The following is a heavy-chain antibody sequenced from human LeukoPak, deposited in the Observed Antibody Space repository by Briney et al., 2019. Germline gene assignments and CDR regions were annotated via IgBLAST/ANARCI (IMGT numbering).Heavy chain of an antibody. CDR3: ARIMGRGYCISTSCRGDWFDP. J-gene: IGHJ5*02. CDR2: IYHSGST. CDR1: GGSISSSNW. V-gene: IGHV4-4*02. D-gene: IGHD2-2*01. Sequence: ASGTLSLTCAVSGGSISSSNWWSWVRQPPGKGLEWIGEIYHSGSTNYNPSLKSRVTTSVDKSKNQFSLKLSSVTAADTAVYFCARIMGRGYCISTSCRGDWFDPWGQGTLVTVSS.